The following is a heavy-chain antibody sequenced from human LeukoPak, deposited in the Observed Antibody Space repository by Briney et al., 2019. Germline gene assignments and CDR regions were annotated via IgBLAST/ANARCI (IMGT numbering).Heavy chain of an antibody. D-gene: IGHD6-19*01. CDR3: ARSPLYSSGWYGSGYFDY. J-gene: IGHJ4*02. V-gene: IGHV3-21*01. Sequence: GGSLRLSCAASGFTFSSYSMNWVRQAPGKGLEWVSSISSSSSYIYYADSVKGRFTISRDNAKNSLYLQMNSLRAEDTAVYYCARSPLYSSGWYGSGYFDYWGQGTLVTVSS. CDR1: GFTFSSYS. CDR2: ISSSSSYI.